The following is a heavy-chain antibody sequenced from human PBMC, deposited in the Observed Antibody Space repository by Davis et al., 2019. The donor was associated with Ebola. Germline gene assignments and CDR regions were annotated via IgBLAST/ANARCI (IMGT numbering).Heavy chain of an antibody. CDR1: GFTFSSYG. CDR3: AKDDLDF. V-gene: IGHV3-30*18. J-gene: IGHJ4*02. Sequence: GGSLRLSCAASGFTFSSYGMHWVRQAPGKGLEWVAVISYDGSNKYYADSVKGRFTISRDNSKNTLYLQMNSLRAEDTAVYYCAKDDLDFWGQGTLVTVSS. CDR2: ISYDGSNK.